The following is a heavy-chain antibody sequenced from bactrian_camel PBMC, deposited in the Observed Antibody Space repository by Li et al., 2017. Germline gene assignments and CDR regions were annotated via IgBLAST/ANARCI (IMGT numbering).Heavy chain of an antibody. Sequence: QVQLVESGGGSVQAGGSLRLSCVVSGNTYVSPCMAWFRQAPGKEREGVASIDFDGNASYADFVKGRFTISRDNTKKTEYLQMNSLKPEDTAVYYCVADLSPYSDCSDRRVGYWGQGTQVTVS. CDR1: GNTYVSPC. CDR2: IDFDGNA. V-gene: IGHV3S53*01. CDR3: VADLSPYSDCSDRRVGY. D-gene: IGHD4*01. J-gene: IGHJ6*01.